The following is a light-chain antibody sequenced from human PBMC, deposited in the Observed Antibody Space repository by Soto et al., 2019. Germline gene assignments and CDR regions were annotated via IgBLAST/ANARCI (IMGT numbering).Light chain of an antibody. CDR3: QQSYRAPLT. V-gene: IGKV1-39*01. CDR1: QTISTY. J-gene: IGKJ3*01. CDR2: AAS. Sequence: DIRMTQSPSSLSASVGDRVTITCRASQTISTYLKWYQQKPGKAPKLLIHAASSLQSGVPSRFSGSGSGTDFTLTISSLQPEDFATYSCQQSYRAPLTFGPGTKVDI.